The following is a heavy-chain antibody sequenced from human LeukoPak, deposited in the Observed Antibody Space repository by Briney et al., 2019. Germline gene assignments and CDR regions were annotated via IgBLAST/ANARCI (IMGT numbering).Heavy chain of an antibody. D-gene: IGHD3-22*01. Sequence: GGSLRLSCAASGFTFSNYAMNWVRQAPGKGLEWVSSISGSNTDIYYADSVKGRFTISRDNAKNSLYLQINSLRAEDTAIYYCARRGKYDSSGYDYWGQGTLVTVSS. CDR2: ISGSNTDI. J-gene: IGHJ4*02. CDR3: ARRGKYDSSGYDY. V-gene: IGHV3-21*01. CDR1: GFTFSNYA.